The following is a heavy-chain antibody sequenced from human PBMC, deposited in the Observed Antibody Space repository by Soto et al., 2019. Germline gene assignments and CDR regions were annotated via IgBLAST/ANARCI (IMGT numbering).Heavy chain of an antibody. CDR2: ISFDGSNK. CDR1: GFPFTTYG. D-gene: IGHD3-10*01. J-gene: IGHJ4*02. V-gene: IGHV3-30*03. Sequence: QVQLVESGGGVVQPGTSLRLSCVASGFPFTTYGMHWVRGGPGKGLEWVAVISFDGSNKYYADSVKGRFTISRDNSKNTLFLQMNSLRPEDTALYYCVGGQYYFDYRGQGTLVTVSS. CDR3: VGGQYYFDY.